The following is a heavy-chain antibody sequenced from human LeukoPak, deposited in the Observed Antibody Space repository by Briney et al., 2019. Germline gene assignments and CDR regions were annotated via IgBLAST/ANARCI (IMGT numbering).Heavy chain of an antibody. J-gene: IGHJ4*02. D-gene: IGHD6-25*01. CDR3: ARSSGTGTFSY. CDR2: VYYGRSP. V-gene: IGHV4-39*02. Sequence: SETLSPTCTVSGDSISRSTYYWAWIRQPPGKGLEWIGSVYYGRSPYFNPSLESRATISVDTSKNHFSLKMSSVTAADTAVYYCARSSGTGTFSYWGQGTLVTVSS. CDR1: GDSISRSTYY.